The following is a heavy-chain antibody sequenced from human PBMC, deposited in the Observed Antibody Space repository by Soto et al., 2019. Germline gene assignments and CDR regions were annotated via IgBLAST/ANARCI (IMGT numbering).Heavy chain of an antibody. V-gene: IGHV1-18*04. CDR3: ARDLYCTNGVCYTNWFDP. J-gene: IGHJ5*02. CDR1: GYTFTSYG. Sequence: SVKVSCKASGYTFTSYGISCVRQAPLQWLEWMGWISAYNGNTNYAQKLQGRVTMTTDTSTSTAYMELRSLRSDDTAVYYCARDLYCTNGVCYTNWFDPWGQGTLVTVSS. D-gene: IGHD2-8*01. CDR2: ISAYNGNT.